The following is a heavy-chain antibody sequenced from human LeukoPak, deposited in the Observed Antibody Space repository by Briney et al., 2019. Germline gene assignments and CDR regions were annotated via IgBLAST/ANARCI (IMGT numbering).Heavy chain of an antibody. CDR3: AAWTDRGYSY. D-gene: IGHD5-12*01. CDR1: GFTFRRSW. J-gene: IGHJ4*02. V-gene: IGHV3-7*01. CDR2: INPDGDGM. Sequence: SGGSLRLSCTASGFTFRRSWMNWIRQAPGKGLEWVANINPDGDGMRFVDSVKGRFTMSRDNAQSSLHLQMNSLRVEDTAFYYCAAWTDRGYSYWGQGVLVTVS.